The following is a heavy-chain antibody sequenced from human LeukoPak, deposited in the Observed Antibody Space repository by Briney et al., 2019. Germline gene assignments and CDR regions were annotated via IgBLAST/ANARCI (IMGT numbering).Heavy chain of an antibody. CDR3: ARGARIAAAQYYYYGMDV. CDR1: GYTFTSYG. V-gene: IGHV1-18*01. D-gene: IGHD6-13*01. Sequence: ASVKVSCTASGYTFTSYGISWVRQAPGQGLEWMGWISAYNGNTNYAQKLQGRVTMTTDTSTSTAYMELRSLRSDDTAVYYCARGARIAAAQYYYYGMDVWGQGTTVTVSS. CDR2: ISAYNGNT. J-gene: IGHJ6*02.